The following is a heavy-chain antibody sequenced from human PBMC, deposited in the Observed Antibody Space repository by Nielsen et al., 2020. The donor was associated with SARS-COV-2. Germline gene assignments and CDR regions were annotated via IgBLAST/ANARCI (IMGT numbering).Heavy chain of an antibody. Sequence: ASVKVSCKASGYTFTSYGISWVRQAPGQGLEWMGWISAYNGNTNYAQKLQGRVTMTTDTSTSTAYMELSSLRSEDTAVYYCASDTNDYYDSSGYGFQYRNYYYGMDVWGQGTTVTVSS. CDR1: GYTFTSYG. CDR3: ASDTNDYYDSSGYGFQYRNYYYGMDV. J-gene: IGHJ6*02. V-gene: IGHV1-18*01. D-gene: IGHD3-22*01. CDR2: ISAYNGNT.